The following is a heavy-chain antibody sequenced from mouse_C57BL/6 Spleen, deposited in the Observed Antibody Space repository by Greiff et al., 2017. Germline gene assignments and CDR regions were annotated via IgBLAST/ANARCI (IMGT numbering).Heavy chain of an antibody. D-gene: IGHD2-1*01. Sequence: VQLQQSGPELVKPGASVKISCKASGYAFSSSWMNWVKQRPGKGLEWIGRIYPGDGDTKYNGKFKGKATLTADKSSSTAYMQHSSLTAEDSAVYFCAREGAYGKGYAMCCWGQGTSVTVSS. CDR3: AREGAYGKGYAMCC. CDR2: IYPGDGDT. V-gene: IGHV1-82*01. J-gene: IGHJ4*01. CDR1: GYAFSSSW.